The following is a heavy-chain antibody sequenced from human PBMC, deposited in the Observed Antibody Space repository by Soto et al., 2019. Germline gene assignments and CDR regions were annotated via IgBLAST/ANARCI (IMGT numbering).Heavy chain of an antibody. CDR3: AFKGTAHPYY. CDR2: ISGSGDTT. J-gene: IGHJ4*02. CDR1: GGSISSSSYY. Sequence: ETLSLTCTVSGGSISSSSYYWGWIRQPPGKGLEWVSSISGSGDTTYYADSVNGRFTISRDNSQRTLSLQMNSLRAEDTAVYYCAFKGTAHPYYWGQGTLVTVSS. V-gene: IGHV3-23*01. D-gene: IGHD2-21*02.